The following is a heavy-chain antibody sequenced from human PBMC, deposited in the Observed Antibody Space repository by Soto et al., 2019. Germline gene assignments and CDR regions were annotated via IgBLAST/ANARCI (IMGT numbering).Heavy chain of an antibody. J-gene: IGHJ3*02. CDR1: GFTFSSYW. D-gene: IGHD2-8*01. CDR3: ARDPATKLDAFDI. Sequence: EVQLVESGGGLVQPGGSLRLSCAASGFTFSSYWMHWVRQAPGKGLVWVSRINSDGSSTSYADSVKGRFTISRDNAKNTLYLQMNSLRAEDTGVYYCARDPATKLDAFDIWGQGTMVTVSS. V-gene: IGHV3-74*01. CDR2: INSDGSST.